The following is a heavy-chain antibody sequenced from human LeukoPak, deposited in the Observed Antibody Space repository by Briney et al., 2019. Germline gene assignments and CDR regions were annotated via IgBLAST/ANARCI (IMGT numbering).Heavy chain of an antibody. Sequence: ASVKVSCKASGYTFTGYYMHWVRQAPGQGLEWMGWINPNSGGTNYAQKFQGRVTMTRDTSISTAYMELSRLRSDDTAVYYCARDQRERGYSYTFDYWGQGTLVTVSS. CDR2: INPNSGGT. V-gene: IGHV1-2*02. J-gene: IGHJ4*02. CDR3: ARDQRERGYSYTFDY. CDR1: GYTFTGYY. D-gene: IGHD5-18*01.